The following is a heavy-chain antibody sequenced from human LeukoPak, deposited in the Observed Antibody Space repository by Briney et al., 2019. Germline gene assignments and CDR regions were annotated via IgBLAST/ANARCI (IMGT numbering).Heavy chain of an antibody. CDR1: GFTFSDYY. D-gene: IGHD2-21*01. CDR3: ARTFPRDVFDI. J-gene: IGHJ3*02. CDR2: LNAGGGT. V-gene: IGHV3-53*01. Sequence: GGSLRLSCAASGFTFSDYYMSWVRQVPGKGLEWVSTLNAGGGTYYGDSVKGRFTISRDKSKNALYLQMNSLRAEDTAVYYCARTFPRDVFDIWGQGTMVTVSS.